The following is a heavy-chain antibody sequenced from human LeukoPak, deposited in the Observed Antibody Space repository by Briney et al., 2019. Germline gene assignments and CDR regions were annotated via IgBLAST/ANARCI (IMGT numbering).Heavy chain of an antibody. CDR3: SRALYSSSWYNYFDY. CDR2: IRSKAYGRTT. V-gene: IGHV3-49*03. CDR1: GFTFGDYT. J-gene: IGHJ4*02. D-gene: IGHD6-13*01. Sequence: GGSLRLSCTASGFTFGDYTMSWFRRAPGKGLEWVGLIRSKAYGRTTEYAASVKGRFTISGDDYKSIGYLQMNSLKTEDAAVYYCSRALYSSSWYNYFDYWGQGTLVTVSS.